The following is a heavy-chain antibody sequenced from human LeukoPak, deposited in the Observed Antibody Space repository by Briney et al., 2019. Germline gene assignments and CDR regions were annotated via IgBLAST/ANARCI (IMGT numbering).Heavy chain of an antibody. V-gene: IGHV3-21*01. D-gene: IGHD1-26*01. J-gene: IGHJ4*02. CDR1: GFAFSSYS. Sequence: GGSLRLSCAASGFAFSSYSMNWVRQAPGKGLEWVSSISSSSYIYYADSVKGRFTISRDNAKNSLYLQMNSLRAEDTAVYYCARGGVGATTCYYWGQGTLVTVSS. CDR3: ARGGVGATTCYY. CDR2: ISSSSYI.